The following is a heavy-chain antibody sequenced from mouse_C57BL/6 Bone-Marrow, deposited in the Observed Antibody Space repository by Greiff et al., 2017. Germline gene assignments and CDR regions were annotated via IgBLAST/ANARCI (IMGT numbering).Heavy chain of an antibody. CDR1: GYTFTDYY. CDR3: SRRVAHYYAMDY. CDR2: INPNNGGT. V-gene: IGHV1-26*01. Sequence: VKLQQSGPELVKPGASVKISCKASGYTFTDYYMNWVKQRHGKSLEWIGDINPNNGGTSYNQKFKGKATLTVDTSTSTAYMELRSLTSEDSAVDDCSRRVAHYYAMDYRGKGTSVTVAT. D-gene: IGHD1-1*01. J-gene: IGHJ4*01.